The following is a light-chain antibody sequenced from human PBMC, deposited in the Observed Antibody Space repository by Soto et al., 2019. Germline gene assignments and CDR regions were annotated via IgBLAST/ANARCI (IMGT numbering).Light chain of an antibody. J-gene: IGLJ1*01. CDR1: SRDVDACDF. V-gene: IGLV2-11*01. CDR3: CSFAGSFYV. Sequence: QSVLTQPRSVSGSPGQSVAISCTGTSRDVDACDFVSWYQHHPGKAPKLIISEVSKRPSGVSHRFSGSKSGNTASLTISGLQAEDEADYFCCSFAGSFYVFGTGTKATVL. CDR2: EVS.